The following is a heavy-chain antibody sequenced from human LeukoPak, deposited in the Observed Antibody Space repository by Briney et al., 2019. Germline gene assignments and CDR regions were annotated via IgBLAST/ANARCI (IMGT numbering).Heavy chain of an antibody. CDR2: ISGSDDST. V-gene: IGHV3-23*01. CDR1: GFTFRNYA. Sequence: GGSLRLSCAASGFTFRNYAMSWVRQAPGKGLEWVSAISGSDDSTYYVDSVKGRFTISRDNSKNTLYLQMNSLRAEDTAVYYCAKDKFGEFMSDYWGQGTLVTVSS. J-gene: IGHJ4*02. CDR3: AKDKFGEFMSDY. D-gene: IGHD3-10*01.